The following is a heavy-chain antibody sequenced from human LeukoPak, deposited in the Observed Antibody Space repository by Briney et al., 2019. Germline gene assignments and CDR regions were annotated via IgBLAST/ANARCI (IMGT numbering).Heavy chain of an antibody. Sequence: SETLSLTCTVSGGSISSYYWSWIRQPPGKGLEWIGYIYYSGSTNYNPSLKSRVTISVDTSKNQFSLKLGSVTAADTAVYYCARVFAGYCSSTSCKTFDYWGQGTLVTVSS. V-gene: IGHV4-59*01. D-gene: IGHD2-2*01. J-gene: IGHJ4*02. CDR3: ARVFAGYCSSTSCKTFDY. CDR1: GGSISSYY. CDR2: IYYSGST.